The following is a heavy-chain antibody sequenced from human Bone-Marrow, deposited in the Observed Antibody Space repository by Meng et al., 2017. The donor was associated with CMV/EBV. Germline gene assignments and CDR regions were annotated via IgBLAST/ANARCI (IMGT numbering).Heavy chain of an antibody. CDR3: AKDIRRAVAGTLDY. CDR2: ISWNSGSI. Sequence: SLKISCAASGFTFDDYAMHWVRQAPGKGLEWVSGISWNSGSIGYADSVKGRFTISRDNAKNSLYLQMNSLRAEDTALYYCAKDIRRAVAGTLDYWGQGTLVTGSS. V-gene: IGHV3-9*01. J-gene: IGHJ4*02. CDR1: GFTFDDYA. D-gene: IGHD6-19*01.